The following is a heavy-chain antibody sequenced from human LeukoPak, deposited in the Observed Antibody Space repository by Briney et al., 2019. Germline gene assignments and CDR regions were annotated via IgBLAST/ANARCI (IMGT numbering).Heavy chain of an antibody. Sequence: GGSLRLSCAASGFTFSSYAMSWVRQAPGKGLEWVSAISGSGGSTYYADSVKGRFTISRDNSKNTLYLQMNSLRAEDTAVYYCAKDRPLLLRYFDSFDYWGQGTLVTVSS. J-gene: IGHJ4*02. CDR1: GFTFSSYA. D-gene: IGHD3-9*01. V-gene: IGHV3-23*01. CDR2: ISGSGGST. CDR3: AKDRPLLLRYFDSFDY.